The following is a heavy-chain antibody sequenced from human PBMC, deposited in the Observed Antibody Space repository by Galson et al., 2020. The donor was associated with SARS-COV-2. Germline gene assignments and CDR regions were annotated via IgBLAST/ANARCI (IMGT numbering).Heavy chain of an antibody. CDR1: DDSTSVHY. V-gene: IGHV4-39*02. CDR2: IHDRGNT. D-gene: IGHD3-22*01. J-gene: IGHJ4*02. CDR3: ARGNLTDVYDSSGYYPFDR. Sequence: SETLSLTCSVSDDSTSVHYWGWIRQPPGKGLDWIATIHDRGNTYYNPSLKSRVTISVDTSKNHLSLKLNSVTAADTAVYYCARGNLTDVYDSSGYYPFDRWGQGTLVTVSP.